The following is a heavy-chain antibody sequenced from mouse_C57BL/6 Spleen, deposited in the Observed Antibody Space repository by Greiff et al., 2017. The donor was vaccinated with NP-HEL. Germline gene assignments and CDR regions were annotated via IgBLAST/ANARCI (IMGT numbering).Heavy chain of an antibody. D-gene: IGHD1-1*02. V-gene: IGHV1-59*01. Sequence: VQLQQPGAELVRPGTSVKLSCKASGYTFTSYWMHWVKQRPGQGLEWIGVIDPSDSYTNYNQKFKGKATLTVDTSSSTAYMQLSSLTSEDSAVYYCAIWTLYYAMDYWGQGTSVTVSS. CDR3: AIWTLYYAMDY. CDR1: GYTFTSYW. CDR2: IDPSDSYT. J-gene: IGHJ4*01.